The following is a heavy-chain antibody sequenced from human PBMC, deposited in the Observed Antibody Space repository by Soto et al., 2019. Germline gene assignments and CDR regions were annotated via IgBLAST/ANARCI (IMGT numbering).Heavy chain of an antibody. Sequence: SETLSLTCTVSGGSISSGGYYWSRIRQHPGKGLEWIGYIYYSGSTYYNPSLKSRVTISVDTSKNQFSLKLSSVTAADTAVYYCARARDALPGYSSSWFIGDYYYYYGMDVWGQGTTVTVSS. CDR2: IYYSGST. D-gene: IGHD6-13*01. V-gene: IGHV4-31*03. CDR1: GGSISSGGYY. CDR3: ARARDALPGYSSSWFIGDYYYYYGMDV. J-gene: IGHJ6*02.